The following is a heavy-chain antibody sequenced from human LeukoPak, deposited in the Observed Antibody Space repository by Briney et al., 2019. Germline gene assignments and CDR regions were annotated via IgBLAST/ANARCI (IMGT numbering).Heavy chain of an antibody. CDR2: ISDSGDNT. J-gene: IGHJ4*02. CDR3: AKDSAAAGTTFDH. D-gene: IGHD6-13*01. CDR1: GFTFSSYI. V-gene: IGHV3-23*01. Sequence: GGSLRLSCAASGFTFSSYIMSWVRQAPGRELEWVSTISDSGDNTYYADSVEGWFTISRDNSKNTLFLQMNSLRAEDTAVYYCAKDSAAAGTTFDHWGQGTLVTVSS.